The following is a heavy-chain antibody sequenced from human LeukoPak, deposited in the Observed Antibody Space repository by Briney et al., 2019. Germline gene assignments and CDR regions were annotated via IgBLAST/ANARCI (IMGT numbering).Heavy chain of an antibody. J-gene: IGHJ4*02. CDR3: ARDFDYYGSGSYYNKDY. CDR2: MNPNSGNT. D-gene: IGHD3-10*01. V-gene: IGHV1-8*01. Sequence: ASVKVSCKASGYTFTSYDINWVRQATGQGLEWMGWMNPNSGNTGYAQKFQGRVTMTRNTSISTAYMELSSLRSEDTAVYCCARDFDYYGSGSYYNKDYWGQGTLVTVSS. CDR1: GYTFTSYD.